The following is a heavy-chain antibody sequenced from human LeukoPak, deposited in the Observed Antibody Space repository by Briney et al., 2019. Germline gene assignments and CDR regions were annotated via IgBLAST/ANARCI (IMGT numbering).Heavy chain of an antibody. V-gene: IGHV3-9*01. Sequence: GGSLRLSCAASGFTFDDYAMHWVRQAPGKGLEWVSGISWNSGSIGYADSVKGRFTISRDNAKNSLYLQMNSLRAEDTALCYCAKGAGFDIWGQGTMVTVSS. CDR1: GFTFDDYA. CDR3: AKGAGFDI. CDR2: ISWNSGSI. J-gene: IGHJ3*02.